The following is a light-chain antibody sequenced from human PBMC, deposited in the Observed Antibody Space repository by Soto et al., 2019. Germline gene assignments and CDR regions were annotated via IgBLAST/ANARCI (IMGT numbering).Light chain of an antibody. Sequence: EIVLTQSPGTLSLSPGERATLSCRASQSVSSSYLAWYQQRPGQAPRLLIFGASYSATGIPDRFSGSGSGTDFTLTISRLEPEDFAVYYCQHYSSSLPEFTFGPGTKVDSK. CDR3: QHYSSSLPEFT. V-gene: IGKV3-20*01. CDR1: QSVSSSY. CDR2: GAS. J-gene: IGKJ3*01.